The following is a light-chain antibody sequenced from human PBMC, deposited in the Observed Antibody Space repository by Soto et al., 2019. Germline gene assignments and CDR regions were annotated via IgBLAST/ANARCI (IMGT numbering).Light chain of an antibody. CDR2: LGS. CDR1: QSLLHSNGYNY. CDR3: MQALQTPFT. Sequence: DIVMTQSPLSLPVTPGEPASISCISCQSLLHSNGYNYLDWYLQKPGQSPQLLIYLGSNRASGVPDRFSGSGSGTDFTLKISRVEAEDVGVYYCMQALQTPFTFGQGTRLEI. V-gene: IGKV2-28*01. J-gene: IGKJ5*01.